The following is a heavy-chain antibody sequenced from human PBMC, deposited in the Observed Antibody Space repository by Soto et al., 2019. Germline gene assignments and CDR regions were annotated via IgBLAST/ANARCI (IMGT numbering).Heavy chain of an antibody. Sequence: QVQLVQSGAEVRKPGASVTVSCKASGYSFDTYYIHWVRQAPGQGLEWMGIINPSSGTTSYAQKIYARLTLARDTSTRTLYMELSGLTSDDTAVYYCARDSKSGPSGWSESHCGQGTMVTVSS. CDR2: INPSSGTT. CDR1: GYSFDTYY. J-gene: IGHJ4*02. D-gene: IGHD6-19*01. CDR3: ARDSKSGPSGWSESH. V-gene: IGHV1-46*02.